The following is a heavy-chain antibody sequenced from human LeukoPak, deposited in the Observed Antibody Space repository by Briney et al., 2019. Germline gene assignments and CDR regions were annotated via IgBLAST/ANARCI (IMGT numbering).Heavy chain of an antibody. D-gene: IGHD2-21*01. CDR2: IVVGSGNT. V-gene: IGHV1-58*02. CDR1: GFTFTSSA. Sequence: ASVKVSCKASGFTFTSSAMQWVRQARGQRLEGIGWIVVGSGNTNYAQKFQERVTITRDMSTSTAYMELSSLRSEDTAVYYCAAVGEALDAFDIWGQGTMVTVSS. J-gene: IGHJ3*02. CDR3: AAVGEALDAFDI.